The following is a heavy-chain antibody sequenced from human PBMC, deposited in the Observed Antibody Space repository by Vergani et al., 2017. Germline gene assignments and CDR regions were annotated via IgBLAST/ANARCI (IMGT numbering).Heavy chain of an antibody. Sequence: QVQLVQSGSELKKPGASVKVSCKASGYTFTSYAMYWVRQAPGQGLEWMGWINTNTGNPTYAQGFTGRFVFSLDTSVSPAYLQISSLKAEDTAVYYCARGSIVVVPAAIYYYYMDVWGKGTTVTVSS. V-gene: IGHV7-4-1*02. D-gene: IGHD2-2*01. CDR1: GYTFTSYA. CDR2: INTNTGNP. J-gene: IGHJ6*03. CDR3: ARGSIVVVPAAIYYYYMDV.